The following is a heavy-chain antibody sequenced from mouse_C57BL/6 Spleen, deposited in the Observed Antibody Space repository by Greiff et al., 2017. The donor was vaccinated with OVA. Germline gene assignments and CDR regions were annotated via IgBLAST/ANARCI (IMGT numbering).Heavy chain of an antibody. CDR1: GYTFTGYW. CDR3: ARSGDVTFAY. Sequence: VKLQESGAELMKPGASVTLSCKATGYTFTGYWIEWVKQRPGHGLEWIGEILPGSGSTNSNEKLKGKATFTADTPSNTAYMQLSSLTTEDSAIYYCARSGDVTFAYWGQGTLVTVSA. CDR2: ILPGSGST. J-gene: IGHJ3*01. D-gene: IGHD2-1*01. V-gene: IGHV1-9*01.